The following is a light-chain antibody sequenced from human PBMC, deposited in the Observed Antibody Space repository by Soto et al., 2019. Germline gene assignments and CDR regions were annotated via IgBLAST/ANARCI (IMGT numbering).Light chain of an antibody. CDR2: DAS. J-gene: IGKJ4*01. CDR1: QSVSSY. V-gene: IGKV3-11*01. CDR3: QQRSNWPL. Sequence: EIVLTQSPATLSLSPGXXXXLXCRASQSVSSYLAWYQQKPGQAPRLLIYDASSRATGIPARFSGSGSGTDFTLTISSLEPEDFAVYYCQQRSNWPLFGGGTKVDIK.